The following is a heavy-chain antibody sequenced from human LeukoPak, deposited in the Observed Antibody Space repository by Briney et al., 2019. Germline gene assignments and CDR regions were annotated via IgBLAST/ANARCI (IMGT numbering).Heavy chain of an antibody. V-gene: IGHV1-8*03. J-gene: IGHJ5*02. Sequence: ASVKVSCKASGSTFTDYYMHWVRQATGQGLEWMGWMNPNSGNTGYAQKFQGRVTITRNTSISTAYMELSSLRSEDTAVYYCARESEVRYCSGGSCYRPYNWFDPWGQGTLVTVSS. CDR3: ARESEVRYCSGGSCYRPYNWFDP. D-gene: IGHD2-15*01. CDR2: MNPNSGNT. CDR1: GSTFTDYY.